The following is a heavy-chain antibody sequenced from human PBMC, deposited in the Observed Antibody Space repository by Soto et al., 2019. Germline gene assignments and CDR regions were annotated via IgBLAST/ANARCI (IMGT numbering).Heavy chain of an antibody. CDR1: GFTFTSSA. D-gene: IGHD3-3*01. V-gene: IGHV1-58*01. J-gene: IGHJ6*02. CDR2: IVVGSGNT. Sequence: ASVKVSCKASGFTFTSSAVQWVRQARGQRLEWIGWIVVGSGNTNYAQKFQERVTITRDMSTSTAYMELSSLRSEDTAVYYCAADSSITIFGGNYYGMDVWGQGTTVTVSS. CDR3: AADSSITIFGGNYYGMDV.